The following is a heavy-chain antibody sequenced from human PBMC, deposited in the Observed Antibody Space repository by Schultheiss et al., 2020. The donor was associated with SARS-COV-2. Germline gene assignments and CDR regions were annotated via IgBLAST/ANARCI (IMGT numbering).Heavy chain of an antibody. V-gene: IGHV1-18*01. J-gene: IGHJ5*02. Sequence: ASVKVSCKASGYTFTSYGISWVRQAPGQGLEWMGWISPNNGNTNYAQKLQGRVTMTTDTSTSTAYMELRSLRSDDTAVYYCAGGPPSAVAGNNWFDPWGQGTLVTVSS. D-gene: IGHD6-19*01. CDR2: ISPNNGNT. CDR1: GYTFTSYG. CDR3: AGGPPSAVAGNNWFDP.